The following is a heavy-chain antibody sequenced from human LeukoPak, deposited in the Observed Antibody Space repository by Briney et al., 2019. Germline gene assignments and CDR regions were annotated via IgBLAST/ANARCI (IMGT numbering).Heavy chain of an antibody. D-gene: IGHD5-12*01. CDR1: GGSISSSSYY. J-gene: IGHJ4*02. CDR3: ASPLGSGYDPHFDY. Sequence: PSETLSLTCTVSGGSISSSSYYWGWTRQPPGKGLEWIGSIYYSGSTYYNPSLKSRVTISVDTSKNQFSLKLSSVTAADTAVYYCASPLGSGYDPHFDYWGQGTLVTVSS. V-gene: IGHV4-39*01. CDR2: IYYSGST.